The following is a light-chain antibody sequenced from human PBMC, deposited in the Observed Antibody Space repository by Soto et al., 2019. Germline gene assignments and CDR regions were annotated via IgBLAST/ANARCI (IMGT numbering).Light chain of an antibody. V-gene: IGLV2-8*01. CDR2: EVV. J-gene: IGLJ1*01. CDR1: KNDVGFYDF. Sequence: QSALTQPPSASGSPGQSVTISCTGTKNDVGFYDFVSWYQHHPGKAPRLIIYEVVQRPSGVPDRFSGSKSGNTASLTVSGLQAADDADYFCKSYAGSNTYVFGSGTKLTVL. CDR3: KSYAGSNTYV.